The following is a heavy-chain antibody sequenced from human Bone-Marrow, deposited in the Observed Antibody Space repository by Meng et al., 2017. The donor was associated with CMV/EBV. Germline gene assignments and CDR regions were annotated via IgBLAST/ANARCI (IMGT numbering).Heavy chain of an antibody. CDR2: ISAYNGNT. V-gene: IGHV1-18*01. J-gene: IGHJ3*02. CDR1: GYTFTSYG. CDR3: ARDVRWLSSWDAVDI. Sequence: ASVKVSCKASGYTFTSYGISWVRQAPGQGLEWMGWISAYNGNTNYAQKLQGRVTMTTDTSTSTAYMELRSLRSDDTAVYYCARDVRWLSSWDAVDIWGQGTMVTVSS. D-gene: IGHD6-13*01.